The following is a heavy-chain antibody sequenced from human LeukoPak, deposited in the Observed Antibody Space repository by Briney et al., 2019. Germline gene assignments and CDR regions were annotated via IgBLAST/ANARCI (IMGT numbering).Heavy chain of an antibody. V-gene: IGHV4-61*02. CDR1: GGSISSGSYY. CDR2: IYTTGST. CDR3: ARGVTKWVYYFDY. D-gene: IGHD1-26*01. Sequence: SETLSLTCTVSGGSISSGSYYWSWIRQPAGKGLEWIGRIYTTGSTNYNPSLKSRVTISVDTSKSQFSLKLNSVTAADTALYYCARGVTKWVYYFDYWGQGTLVTVSS. J-gene: IGHJ4*02.